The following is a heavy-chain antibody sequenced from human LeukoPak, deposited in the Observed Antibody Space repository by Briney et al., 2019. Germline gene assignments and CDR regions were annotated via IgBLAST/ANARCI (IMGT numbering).Heavy chain of an antibody. V-gene: IGHV4-34*01. D-gene: IGHD2-8*01. Sequence: PSETLSLTCAVYGGSFSGYYWSWIRQPPGKGLEWIGEINHSGSTNYNPSLKSRVTISVDTSKNQFSLKLSSVTAADTAVYYCASRMAPMVGFQHWGQGTLVTVSS. CDR3: ASRMAPMVGFQH. CDR2: INHSGST. CDR1: GGSFSGYY. J-gene: IGHJ1*01.